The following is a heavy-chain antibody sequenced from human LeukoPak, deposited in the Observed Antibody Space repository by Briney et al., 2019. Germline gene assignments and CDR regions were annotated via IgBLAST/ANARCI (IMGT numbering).Heavy chain of an antibody. V-gene: IGHV3-7*03. Sequence: GGSLRLSCVDSGFTFSSHWMSWVRQAPGKGLEWVANINQGEGEKYYVDSVKGRFTISRDNAKKSLFLQMNSLRAEDTAVYYCARGRFIAGTTAYYFGYWGQGTLVTVSS. D-gene: IGHD1-26*01. CDR1: GFTFSSHW. CDR3: ARGRFIAGTTAYYFGY. CDR2: INQGEGEK. J-gene: IGHJ4*02.